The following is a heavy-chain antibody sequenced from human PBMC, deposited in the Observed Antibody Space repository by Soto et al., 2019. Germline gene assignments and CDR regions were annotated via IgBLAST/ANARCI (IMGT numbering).Heavy chain of an antibody. CDR2: INHSGST. CDR3: ARYYDFWSGYYRGPFDY. Sequence: QVQLQQWGAGLLKPSETLSLTCAVYGGSFSGYYWSWIRQPPGKGLEWIGEINHSGSTNYNPSLKSRVTISVDTSKNQFSLKLSSVTAADTAVYYCARYYDFWSGYYRGPFDYWGQGTLVTVSS. D-gene: IGHD3-3*01. CDR1: GGSFSGYY. J-gene: IGHJ4*02. V-gene: IGHV4-34*01.